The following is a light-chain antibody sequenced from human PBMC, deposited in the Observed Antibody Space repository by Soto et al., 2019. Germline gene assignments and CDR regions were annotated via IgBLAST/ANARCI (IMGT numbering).Light chain of an antibody. J-gene: IGLJ1*01. CDR3: CSYAGSYTSYNYV. Sequence: QSVLTQPRSVSGSPGQSVTISCTGTSSDVGGYNYVSWYQQHPDKAPKLMIYDVSKRPSGVPDRFSGSKSGNTASLTISGLQAEDEADYYCCSYAGSYTSYNYVFGTGTKLTVL. CDR1: SSDVGGYNY. CDR2: DVS. V-gene: IGLV2-11*01.